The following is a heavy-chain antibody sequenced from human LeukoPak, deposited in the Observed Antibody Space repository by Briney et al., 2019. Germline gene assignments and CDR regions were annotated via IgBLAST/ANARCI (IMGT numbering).Heavy chain of an antibody. Sequence: PSETLSLTCAVYGGSFSGYYWSWIRQPPGKGLEWIGEINHSGSTNYNPSLKSRVTISVDTSKNQFSLKLSSVTAADTAVYYCARGERDSSGYYGFCAYWGQGTLVTVSS. CDR2: INHSGST. CDR1: GGSFSGYY. V-gene: IGHV4-34*01. D-gene: IGHD3-22*01. J-gene: IGHJ4*02. CDR3: ARGERDSSGYYGFCAY.